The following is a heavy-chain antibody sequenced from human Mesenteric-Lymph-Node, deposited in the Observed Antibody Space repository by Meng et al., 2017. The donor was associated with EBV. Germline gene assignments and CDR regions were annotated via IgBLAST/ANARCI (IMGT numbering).Heavy chain of an antibody. J-gene: IGHJ4*02. D-gene: IGHD5-18*01. CDR2: IIAIFATA. CDR1: GGNFSSYD. V-gene: IGHV1-69*01. Sequence: GLLAQAGAAGEKPGSAVTVSCQASGGNFSSYDINWVRQAPGPGLERMGGIIAIFATANCTQKFQGRVTITTDESTNTAYMELSSLRSDDTAVYYCARVWGGYSFGLRDYWGQGTLVTVSS. CDR3: ARVWGGYSFGLRDY.